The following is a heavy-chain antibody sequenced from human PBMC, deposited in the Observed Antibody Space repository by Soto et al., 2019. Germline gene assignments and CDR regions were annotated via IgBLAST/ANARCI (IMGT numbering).Heavy chain of an antibody. CDR2: ISSSSSTI. J-gene: IGHJ6*02. Sequence: EVQLVESGGGLVQPGGSLRLSCAASGFTFSSYSMNWVRQAPGKGLEWVSYISSSSSTIYYADSVKGRFTISRDNAKNSLYLQTNSLRDEDTAVYYCASEYDYGDLNYYYYGMDVWGQGTTVTVSS. CDR1: GFTFSSYS. V-gene: IGHV3-48*02. CDR3: ASEYDYGDLNYYYYGMDV. D-gene: IGHD4-17*01.